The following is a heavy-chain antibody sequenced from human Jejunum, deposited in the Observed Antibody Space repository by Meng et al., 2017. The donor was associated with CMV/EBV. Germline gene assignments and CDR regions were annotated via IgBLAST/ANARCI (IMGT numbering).Heavy chain of an antibody. CDR1: YD. D-gene: IGHD1-1*01. J-gene: IGHJ4*02. Sequence: YDMHWVRQAPGKGLEYVSIISRDGGGTYYADSVKGRFTISRDDSKNTLYLHMGSLRVEDMAVYYCARGRGRTGDVDPGVSGYFDSWGQGTRVTVSS. CDR2: ISRDGGGT. CDR3: ARGRGRTGDVDPGVSGYFDS. V-gene: IGHV3-64*02.